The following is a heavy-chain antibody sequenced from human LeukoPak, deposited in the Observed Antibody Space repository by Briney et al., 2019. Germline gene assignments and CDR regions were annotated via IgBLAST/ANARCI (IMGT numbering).Heavy chain of an antibody. CDR3: AKGLFGGTVTTFDY. Sequence: GGSLRLSCAASGFTFTTYAMHWVRQAPGKGLEWVAIISNDGSNKYYADSVKGRFTISRDNSKNTLYLQMNSLTTEDTSVYYCAKGLFGGTVTTFDYWGQGTLVTVSS. CDR2: ISNDGSNK. J-gene: IGHJ4*02. CDR1: GFTFTTYA. D-gene: IGHD4-17*01. V-gene: IGHV3-30-3*01.